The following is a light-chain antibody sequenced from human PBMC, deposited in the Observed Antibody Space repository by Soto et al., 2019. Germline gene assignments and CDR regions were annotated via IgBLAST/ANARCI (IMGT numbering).Light chain of an antibody. CDR3: QKYGSSPHLT. Sequence: TQTHASLSLPAGERAILLWRASQSLPSDLAWYQQKPGQPPRLLIYGASTRATGIPARFSGSGSGTDFTLTISRLEHEDFAVYYCQKYGSSPHLTFGGGTKVDI. CDR1: QSLPSD. J-gene: IGKJ4*01. CDR2: GAS. V-gene: IGKV3-20*01.